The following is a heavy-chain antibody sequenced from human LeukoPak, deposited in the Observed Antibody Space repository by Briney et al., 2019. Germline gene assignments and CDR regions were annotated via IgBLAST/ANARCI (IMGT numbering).Heavy chain of an antibody. CDR3: VKDLDVDTAMAIDY. Sequence: PGGSLRLSCAASGFTFSSYGMHWVRQAPGKGLEWVAVISYDGSNKYYADSVKGRFTISRDNSKNTLYLQMNSLRAEDTAVYYCVKDLDVDTAMAIDYWGQGTLVTVSS. J-gene: IGHJ4*02. CDR1: GFTFSSYG. CDR2: ISYDGSNK. V-gene: IGHV3-30*18. D-gene: IGHD5-18*01.